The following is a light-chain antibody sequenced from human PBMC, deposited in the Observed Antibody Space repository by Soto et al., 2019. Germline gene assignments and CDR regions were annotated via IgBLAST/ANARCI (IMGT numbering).Light chain of an antibody. CDR2: GAS. CDR1: QSVSSSY. J-gene: IGKJ1*01. V-gene: IGKV3-20*01. Sequence: EIVLTQSPGTLSLSPGERATLSCRASQSVSSSYLAWYQQKPGQAPRLLIYGASSRATGIPDRVSGSGSGTDFTLTISRLEPEDFAVYYCQQYGDSPWTFGQGTQVEIK. CDR3: QQYGDSPWT.